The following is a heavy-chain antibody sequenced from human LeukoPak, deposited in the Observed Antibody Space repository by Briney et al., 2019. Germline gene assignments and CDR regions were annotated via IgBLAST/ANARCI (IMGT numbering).Heavy chain of an antibody. J-gene: IGHJ5*02. D-gene: IGHD2-2*01. CDR3: AKGGYCSTTSCYVGWFDP. Sequence: GGSLRLSCAASGFTFSSCAMYWVRQGPGKGLEWVSTISASGGTTYYADSVKGRFTISRDNSKNTLYLQMNSLRAEDTAVYYCAKGGYCSTTSCYVGWFDPWGQGTLVTVSS. CDR2: ISASGGTT. CDR1: GFTFSSCA. V-gene: IGHV3-23*01.